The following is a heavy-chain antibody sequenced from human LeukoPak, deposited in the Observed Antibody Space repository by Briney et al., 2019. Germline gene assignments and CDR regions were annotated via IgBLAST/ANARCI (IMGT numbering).Heavy chain of an antibody. CDR1: GFTFSSHH. J-gene: IGHJ4*02. CDR3: ARMSSYCDY. CDR2: IKPDGSEK. D-gene: IGHD2-2*01. Sequence: GGSLRLSCVASGFTFSSHHMNWVRQTPGKGLESVATIKPDGSEKYYVDSVKGRFTISRDNARSSLYLQMNSLRAEDTGVYFCARMSSYCDYWGQGTLVTVSS. V-gene: IGHV3-7*01.